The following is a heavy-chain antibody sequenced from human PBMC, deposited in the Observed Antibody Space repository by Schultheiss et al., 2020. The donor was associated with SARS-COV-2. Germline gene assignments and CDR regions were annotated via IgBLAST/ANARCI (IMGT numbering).Heavy chain of an antibody. CDR1: GGSISSYY. CDR2: IYHSGST. CDR3: ARHRSQRYYYYGMDV. J-gene: IGHJ6*02. Sequence: SQTLSLTCTVSGGSISSYYWSWIRQPPGKGLEWIGEIYHSGSTNYNPSLKSRVTISVDKSKNQFSLKLSSVTAADTAVYYCARHRSQRYYYYGMDVWGQGTTVTVSS. D-gene: IGHD6-25*01. V-gene: IGHV4-59*08.